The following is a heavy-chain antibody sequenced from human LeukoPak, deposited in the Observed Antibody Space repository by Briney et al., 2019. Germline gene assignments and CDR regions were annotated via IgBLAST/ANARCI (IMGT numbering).Heavy chain of an antibody. Sequence: GGSLRLSCAASGFTFSSYGMHWVRQAPGKGLEWVAVIWYDGSNKYYADSVKGRFTISRDNSKNTLYLQMNSPRAEDTAVYYCAKVGVRYYYYYYMDVWGKGTTVTVSS. D-gene: IGHD3-10*01. V-gene: IGHV3-33*06. CDR1: GFTFSSYG. J-gene: IGHJ6*03. CDR2: IWYDGSNK. CDR3: AKVGVRYYYYYYMDV.